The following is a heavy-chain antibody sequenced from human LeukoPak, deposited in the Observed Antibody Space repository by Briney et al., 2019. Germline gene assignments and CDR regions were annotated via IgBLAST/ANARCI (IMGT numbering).Heavy chain of an antibody. CDR1: GGSISSSSYY. V-gene: IGHV4-39*07. Sequence: SETLSLTCTVSGGSISSSSYYWGWIRQPPGKGLEWIGSIYYSGSTYYNPSLKSRVTISVNTSKNQFSLKLSSVTAADTAVYYCAREEAAATTWFDPWGQGTLVTVSS. D-gene: IGHD6-13*01. J-gene: IGHJ5*02. CDR2: IYYSGST. CDR3: AREEAAATTWFDP.